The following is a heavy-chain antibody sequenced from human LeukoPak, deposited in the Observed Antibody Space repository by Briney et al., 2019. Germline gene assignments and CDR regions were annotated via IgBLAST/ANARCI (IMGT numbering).Heavy chain of an antibody. V-gene: IGHV3-23*01. CDR2: ISDSGGYT. D-gene: IGHD3-10*01. Sequence: PGGSLTLSCAASGFTFSSSAMSWVRQAPGKGLEWVSTISDSGGYTYYADSVKGRFTISRDNSKNTLYLHMNSLRAEDTAVYYCAKLGNFASGSYSDWGQGTLVTVSS. CDR3: AKLGNFASGSYSD. J-gene: IGHJ4*02. CDR1: GFTFSSSA.